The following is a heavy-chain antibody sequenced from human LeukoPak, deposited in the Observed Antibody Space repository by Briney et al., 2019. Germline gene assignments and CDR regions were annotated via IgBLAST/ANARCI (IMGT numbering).Heavy chain of an antibody. Sequence: SETLSLTCTVSGGSLTSTSSFWGWIRQSPGKGLEWIGSISYPARTYYNPSLKTRITMSLDASKNQFSLRLDSVTAADTALYFCASPGSGYYYAPDWGQGTLVTVSS. CDR2: ISYPART. CDR1: GGSLTSTSSF. V-gene: IGHV4-39*01. D-gene: IGHD3-22*01. CDR3: ASPGSGYYYAPD. J-gene: IGHJ4*02.